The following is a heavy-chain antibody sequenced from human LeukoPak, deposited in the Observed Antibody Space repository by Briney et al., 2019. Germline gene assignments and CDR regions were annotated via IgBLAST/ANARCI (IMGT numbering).Heavy chain of an antibody. V-gene: IGHV1-2*02. CDR3: ARTDNKYDSRLLFN. CDR1: GYTFTGYY. J-gene: IGHJ4*02. CDR2: INPHSGGT. Sequence: GASVKVSCKASGYTFTGYYIHWVRQAPGQGLEWMGWINPHSGGTNYAQRFRGRVTLTRDTSVTTAYMELNRLESDDTAIYYFARTDNKYDSRLLFNWGQGTQIIVSS. D-gene: IGHD3-22*01.